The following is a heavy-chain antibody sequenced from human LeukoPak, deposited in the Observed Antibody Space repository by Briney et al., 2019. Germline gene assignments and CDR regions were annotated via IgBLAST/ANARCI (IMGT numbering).Heavy chain of an antibody. V-gene: IGHV4-59*01. J-gene: IGHJ6*02. CDR1: GGSISSYY. CDR3: ARADIVVPYGMDV. D-gene: IGHD2-2*01. CDR2: IYYSGST. Sequence: PSETLSLTCTVSGGSISSYYWSWIRQPPGKGLGGIGYIYYSGSTNYNPSLKSRVTISVDTSKNQFSLNLSSVTAADTAVYYCARADIVVPYGMDVWGQGTTVTVSS.